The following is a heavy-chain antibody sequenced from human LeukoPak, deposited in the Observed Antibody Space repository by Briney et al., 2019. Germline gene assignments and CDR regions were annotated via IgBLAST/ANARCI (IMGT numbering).Heavy chain of an antibody. D-gene: IGHD2-21*02. CDR1: GFTFSTYN. J-gene: IGHJ5*02. Sequence: HPGGSLRLSCAASGFTFSTYNMHWVRQAPGKGLEWVSYISSTSSTIYYADSVKGRFTISRDNAKNSLYLQMNSLRAEDTAVYYCARDTLVSFAVTGGFDPWGQRTLVTVSS. CDR2: ISSTSSTI. CDR3: ARDTLVSFAVTGGFDP. V-gene: IGHV3-48*01.